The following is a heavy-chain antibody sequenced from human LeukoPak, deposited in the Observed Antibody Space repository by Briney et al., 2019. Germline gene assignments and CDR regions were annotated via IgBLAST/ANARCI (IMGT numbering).Heavy chain of an antibody. J-gene: IGHJ4*02. Sequence: GSLTLSCAASGSTFSSNAMSWVSQAPGKGLEWVSAISGSGGSTYYADSVKGRFTISRDNSKNTLYLQMNSLRAEDTAVYYCAKRTVYGGNAFDYWGQGTLVTVSS. CDR1: GSTFSSNA. CDR2: ISGSGGST. V-gene: IGHV3-23*01. CDR3: AKRTVYGGNAFDY. D-gene: IGHD4-23*01.